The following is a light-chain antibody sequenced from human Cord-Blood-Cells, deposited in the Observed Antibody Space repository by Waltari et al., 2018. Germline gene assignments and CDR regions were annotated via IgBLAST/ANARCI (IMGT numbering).Light chain of an antibody. CDR1: QSVSSSY. V-gene: IGKV3-20*01. J-gene: IGKJ1*01. Sequence: LTQSPGTLSLSPGERATLSCRASQSVSSSYLAWYQQKPGQAPRLLIYGASSRATGIPDRFSGSGSGTDFTLTISRLEPEDFAVYYCQQYGSSPWTFGQGTKVEIK. CDR3: QQYGSSPWT. CDR2: GAS.